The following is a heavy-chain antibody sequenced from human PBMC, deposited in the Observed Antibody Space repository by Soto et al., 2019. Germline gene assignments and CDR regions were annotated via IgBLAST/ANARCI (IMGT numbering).Heavy chain of an antibody. D-gene: IGHD5-12*01. CDR2: SRDKAHSYTT. CDR3: ARDKRLGSRSAYGMDV. CDR1: GFTFSDHY. J-gene: IGHJ6*02. Sequence: VQLVESGGGLVQPGGSRRLSCAASGFTFSDHYMDWVRQAPGKGLEWVGRSRDKAHSYTTEYAASVKGRFTISRDDSKNSLYLQMNSLKTEDTAVYYCARDKRLGSRSAYGMDVWGQGTTVTVSS. V-gene: IGHV3-72*01.